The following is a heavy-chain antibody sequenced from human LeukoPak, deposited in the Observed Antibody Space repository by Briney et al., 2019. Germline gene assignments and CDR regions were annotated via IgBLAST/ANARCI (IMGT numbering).Heavy chain of an antibody. V-gene: IGHV4-39*01. Sequence: SETLSLTCTVSGGSISSNVFYWGWIRQPPGKGLEWIGSIYYSGSTYYNPSLKSRVTISVDTSKNQFSLRLSSVTAADTAVYYCARQGRHYDILTGYWLGPDVDYWGQGTLVTVSS. J-gene: IGHJ4*02. D-gene: IGHD3-9*01. CDR1: GGSISSNVFY. CDR3: ARQGRHYDILTGYWLGPDVDY. CDR2: IYYSGST.